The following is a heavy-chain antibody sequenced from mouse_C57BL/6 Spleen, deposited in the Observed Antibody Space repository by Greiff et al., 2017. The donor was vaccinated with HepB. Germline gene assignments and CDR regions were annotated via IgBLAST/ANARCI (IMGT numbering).Heavy chain of an antibody. CDR3: ASPFYYGNCVGAMDY. J-gene: IGHJ4*01. CDR2: IDPNSGGT. Sequence: QVQLQQPGAELVKPGASVKLSCKASGYTFTSYWMHWVKQRPGRGLEWIGRIDPNSGGTKYNEKFKSKATLTADKPSSTAYMQLSSLTSEDSAVYYRASPFYYGNCVGAMDYWGQGTSVTVSS. D-gene: IGHD2-1*01. CDR1: GYTFTSYW. V-gene: IGHV1-72*01.